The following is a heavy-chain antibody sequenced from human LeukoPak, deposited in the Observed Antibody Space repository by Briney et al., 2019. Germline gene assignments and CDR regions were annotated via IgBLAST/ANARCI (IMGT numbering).Heavy chain of an antibody. V-gene: IGHV3-11*06. Sequence: GGSLRLSCAASGFTFRDYYMSWIRQAPGKGLEWVSSISSSSSYIYYADSVKGRFTISRDNAKNSLYLQMNSLRAEDTAVYYCARVFNRGYCSGGSCYVPDYWGQGTLVTVSS. D-gene: IGHD2-15*01. CDR3: ARVFNRGYCSGGSCYVPDY. CDR1: GFTFRDYY. J-gene: IGHJ4*02. CDR2: ISSSSSYI.